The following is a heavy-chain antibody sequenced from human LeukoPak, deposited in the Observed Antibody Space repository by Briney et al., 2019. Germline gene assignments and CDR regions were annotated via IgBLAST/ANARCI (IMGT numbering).Heavy chain of an antibody. Sequence: SETLSLTCTVSGGSISSYYWSWIRQPAGKGLEWIGRIYTSGSTNYNPSLKSRVTISVDTSKNQFSLKLSSVTAADTAVYYCARGRVGIAVAGPGWFDPWGQGTLVTVSS. D-gene: IGHD6-19*01. CDR2: IYTSGST. CDR1: GGSISSYY. J-gene: IGHJ5*02. CDR3: ARGRVGIAVAGPGWFDP. V-gene: IGHV4-4*07.